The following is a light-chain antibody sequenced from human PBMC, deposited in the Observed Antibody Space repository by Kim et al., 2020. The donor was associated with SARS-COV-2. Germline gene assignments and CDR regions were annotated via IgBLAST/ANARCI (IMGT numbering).Light chain of an antibody. V-gene: IGKV1-17*03. Sequence: ASVGDRVTITCRASQAISNYLAWFQWRPGKVPKRIIYGASSLQSGVPSSFSGSGSGTEFTLTISNLQPEDFATYYCLQHNNYPLTCGGGTKVYI. CDR3: LQHNNYPLT. CDR1: QAISNY. CDR2: GAS. J-gene: IGKJ4*01.